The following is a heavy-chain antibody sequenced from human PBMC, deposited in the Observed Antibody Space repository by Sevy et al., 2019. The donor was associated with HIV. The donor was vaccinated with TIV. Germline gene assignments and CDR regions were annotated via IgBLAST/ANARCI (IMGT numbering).Heavy chain of an antibody. CDR1: GFTVSSNY. CDR3: ARRGYSSPGYYYYGMDV. Sequence: GGSLRLSCAASGFTVSSNYMSWVRQAPWKGLEWVSVIYSGGSTYYADSVKGRFTISRDNSKNTLYLQMNSLRAEDTAVYYCARRGYSSPGYYYYGMDVWGQGTTVTVSS. CDR2: IYSGGST. V-gene: IGHV3-53*01. J-gene: IGHJ6*02. D-gene: IGHD6-19*01.